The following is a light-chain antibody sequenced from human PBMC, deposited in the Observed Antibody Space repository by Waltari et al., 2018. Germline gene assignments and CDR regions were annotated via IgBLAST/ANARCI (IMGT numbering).Light chain of an antibody. V-gene: IGLV1-40*01. CDR2: GTT. CDR3: QSYDSSLSGSS. CDR1: SSNFGAAYD. Sequence: SVLTQPPSVPGAPGQRVTISCTGSSSNFGAAYDVQWYQHLPRTAPKLLIYGTTNRPSGVPDRFSGSKSGTSASLAITGLQSEDEADYYGQSYDSSLSGSSFGGGTKLTVL. J-gene: IGLJ2*01.